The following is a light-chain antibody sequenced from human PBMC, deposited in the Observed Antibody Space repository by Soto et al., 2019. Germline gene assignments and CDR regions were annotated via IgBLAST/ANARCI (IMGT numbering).Light chain of an antibody. CDR2: GAS. V-gene: IGKV3-15*01. Sequence: EIVITQSPATLSVSPGERATLSCRASQSVSSDLAWYHQKPGQAPRLLIYGASTRATGIPARFSGSGSGTEFTLTINSLQSEDFAVYYCQQYNNWPRPFGQGTK. CDR1: QSVSSD. CDR3: QQYNNWPRP. J-gene: IGKJ1*01.